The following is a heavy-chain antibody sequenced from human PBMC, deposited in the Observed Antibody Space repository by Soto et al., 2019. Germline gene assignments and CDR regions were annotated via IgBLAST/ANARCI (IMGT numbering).Heavy chain of an antibody. CDR2: IWYDASKQ. J-gene: IGHJ4*02. CDR1: GFSFSFYG. V-gene: IGHV3-33*01. CDR3: AAWAEGATEVH. D-gene: IGHD2-15*01. Sequence: GGSLRLSCETSGFSFSFYGMRWVRQAPGKGLEWVAVIWYDASKQFYAASVEGRFTISRDNSKAILYLQMNSLRAEDTAVYYCAAWAEGATEVHWGQGTLVTVSS.